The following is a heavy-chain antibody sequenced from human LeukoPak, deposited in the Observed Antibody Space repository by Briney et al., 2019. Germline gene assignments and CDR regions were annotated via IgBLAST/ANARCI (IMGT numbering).Heavy chain of an antibody. CDR1: GFTFSSYE. Sequence: PGGSLRLSCAASGFTFSSYEMNWVRQAPGKGLEWVSYISSSGSTIYYADSVKGRFTISRDNAKNSLYLQMNSLRAEDTAVYYCAKDLPPLYDFWSGYYSNNFDYWGQGTLVTVSS. V-gene: IGHV3-48*03. D-gene: IGHD3-3*01. J-gene: IGHJ4*02. CDR2: ISSSGSTI. CDR3: AKDLPPLYDFWSGYYSNNFDY.